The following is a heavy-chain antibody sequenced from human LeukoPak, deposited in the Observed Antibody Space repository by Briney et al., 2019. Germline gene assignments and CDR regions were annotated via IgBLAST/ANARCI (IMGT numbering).Heavy chain of an antibody. Sequence: SETLSLTCAVFGGSFSGYYWNWIRQPPGKGLECIGQINPSRNTNYNPSLKSRVTISVDTSKKQFSLKLSSVTAADTAVYYCARRYDFWSGYPPPLDYWGQGTLVTVSS. J-gene: IGHJ4*02. CDR2: INPSRNT. CDR1: GGSFSGYY. V-gene: IGHV4-34*01. D-gene: IGHD3-3*01. CDR3: ARRYDFWSGYPPPLDY.